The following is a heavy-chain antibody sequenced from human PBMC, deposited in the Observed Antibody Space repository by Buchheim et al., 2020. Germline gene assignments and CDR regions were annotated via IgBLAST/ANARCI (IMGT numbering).Heavy chain of an antibody. CDR3: ARAPHCGGGTCYSYYYYYGMDV. J-gene: IGHJ6*02. CDR2: ISSDGGKK. CDR1: GFSFSSHG. Sequence: QVQLVESGGGVVRPGRSLRLSCAASGFSFSSHGMHWVRQAPGKGLEWVAVISSDGGKKYYVDSVKGRFTISRDHSKTTLSLQMNSLRTEDTAVYYCARAPHCGGGTCYSYYYYYGMDVWGQGT. V-gene: IGHV3-30*03. D-gene: IGHD2-15*01.